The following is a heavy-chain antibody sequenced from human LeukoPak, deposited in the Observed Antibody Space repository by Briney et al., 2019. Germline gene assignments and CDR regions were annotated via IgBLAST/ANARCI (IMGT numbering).Heavy chain of an antibody. J-gene: IGHJ4*02. CDR3: ARARNGTLKY. V-gene: IGHV3-30*17. CDR1: GFTFSHYA. CDR2: ISYDGSHQ. Sequence: GGSLRLSCAASGFTFSHYAMHWVRQAPGKGLEGVSVISYDGSHQYSADSVKGRLTISRDNSRHTLYLQMNSLRPEDTAVYYCARARNGTLKYWGQGTLVTVSS. D-gene: IGHD1-26*01.